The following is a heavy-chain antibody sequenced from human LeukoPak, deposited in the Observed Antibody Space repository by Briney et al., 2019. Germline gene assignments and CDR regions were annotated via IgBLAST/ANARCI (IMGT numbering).Heavy chain of an antibody. CDR3: ASAAATFGDY. CDR1: GGSISSYY. Sequence: SETLSLTCTVSGGSISSYYWSWIRQPPGKGLEWIGYIYYSGSTNYNPSLKSRVTISVDTSKNQFSLKLSSVTAAHTAVYYCASAAATFGDYWGQGTLVTVSS. V-gene: IGHV4-59*08. J-gene: IGHJ4*02. D-gene: IGHD3-16*01. CDR2: IYYSGST.